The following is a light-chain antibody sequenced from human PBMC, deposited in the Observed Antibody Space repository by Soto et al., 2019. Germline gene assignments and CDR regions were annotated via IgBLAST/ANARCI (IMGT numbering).Light chain of an antibody. Sequence: QSALTQPPSVSGSPGQSVTISCTGTSTDFVSYNRVSWYQQPPGTAPKLIIYEASNRPSGVPDRFSGSKSGNTASLTISGLQAEDEADYYCSSYTSSSTLNWVFGGGTKVTVL. CDR1: STDFVSYNR. CDR3: SSYTSSSTLNWV. V-gene: IGLV2-18*02. J-gene: IGLJ3*02. CDR2: EAS.